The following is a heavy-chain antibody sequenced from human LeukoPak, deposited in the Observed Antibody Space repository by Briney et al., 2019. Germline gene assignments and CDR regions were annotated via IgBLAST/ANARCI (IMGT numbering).Heavy chain of an antibody. J-gene: IGHJ6*02. V-gene: IGHV4-39*01. CDR2: IYYSGST. CDR1: GGSISSSSYY. CDR3: ARLVVAMAGIGDYYHGMDV. Sequence: PSETLSLTCTVSGGSISSSSYYWGWIRQPPGKGLEWIGSIYYSGSTYYNPSLKSRVTISVDTSKNQFSLKLSSVTAADTAVYYCARLVVAMAGIGDYYHGMDVWGQGTTVTVSS. D-gene: IGHD6-19*01.